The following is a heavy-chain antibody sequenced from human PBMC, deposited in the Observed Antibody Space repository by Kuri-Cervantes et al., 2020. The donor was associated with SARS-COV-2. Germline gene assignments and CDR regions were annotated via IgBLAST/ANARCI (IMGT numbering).Heavy chain of an antibody. CDR2: ISSSSSYI. CDR1: GFTFSSYS. V-gene: IGHV3-21*01. Sequence: GESLKISCAASGFTFSSYSMNWVRQAPGKGLEWVSSISSSSSYIYYADSVKGRFTISRDNAKNSLYLQMNSLRAEDTAVYYCARTFMGYYYHMDVWGKGTTVTVSS. D-gene: IGHD3-3*02. J-gene: IGHJ6*03. CDR3: ARTFMGYYYHMDV.